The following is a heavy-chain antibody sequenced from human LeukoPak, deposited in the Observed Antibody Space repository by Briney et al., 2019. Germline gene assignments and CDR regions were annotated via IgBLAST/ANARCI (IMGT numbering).Heavy chain of an antibody. V-gene: IGHV4-4*07. CDR1: GGSISSYY. D-gene: IGHD4-23*01. Sequence: SETLSLTCTVAGGSISSYYWSWIRQPAGKGLEWIGRIYTSGSTNYNPSLKSRVTISVDTSKNQFSLKLSSVTAADTAVYYCARPKLGGDAFDIWGQGTMVTVSS. CDR3: ARPKLGGDAFDI. J-gene: IGHJ3*02. CDR2: IYTSGST.